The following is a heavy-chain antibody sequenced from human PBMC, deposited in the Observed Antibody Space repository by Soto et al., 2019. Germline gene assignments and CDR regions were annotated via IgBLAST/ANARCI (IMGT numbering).Heavy chain of an antibody. CDR1: GFTFSNYE. D-gene: IGHD6-13*01. CDR3: ARRGYGSXWPNVYMDV. J-gene: IGHJ6*03. V-gene: IGHV3-64*01. Sequence: EAQLVESGGGLVQPGGSLRLSCAASGFTFSNYEMHSVRQAPGKGLEYVSGISNNGAHTDYAKSVKGRFTISRDNSENTLYLQMGSLRAEDMALYYCARRGYGSXWPNVYMDVWGKGTTVTVSS. CDR2: ISNNGAHT.